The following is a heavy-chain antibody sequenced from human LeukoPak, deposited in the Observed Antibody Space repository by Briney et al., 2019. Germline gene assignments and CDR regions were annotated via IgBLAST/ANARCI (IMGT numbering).Heavy chain of an antibody. CDR3: ARVQKGIAAAGTGGGWFDP. V-gene: IGHV3-48*04. Sequence: GGSLRLSCAASGFTFSSYSMNWVRQAPGKGLEWISYISSSGSTIYYSDSVRGQFTISRDNAKNSLYLQMNSLRAEDTAVYYCARVQKGIAAAGTGGGWFDPWGQGTLVTVSA. J-gene: IGHJ5*02. D-gene: IGHD6-13*01. CDR1: GFTFSSYS. CDR2: ISSSGSTI.